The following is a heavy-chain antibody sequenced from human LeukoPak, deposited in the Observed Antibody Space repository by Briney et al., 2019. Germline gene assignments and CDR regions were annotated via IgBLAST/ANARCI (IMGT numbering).Heavy chain of an antibody. CDR1: GFSLSTSGVG. J-gene: IGHJ6*03. CDR2: IYWNDDK. D-gene: IGHD3-10*01. V-gene: IGHV2-5*01. Sequence: SGPTLVKPTQTLTLTCTFSGFSLSTSGVGVGWIRQPPGKALEWLALIYWNDDKRYSPSLKSRLTITKDTSKNQVVLTMTNMDPVDTATYYCAHTQINAPPALWYYYYIDVWGKGTTVTVSS. CDR3: AHTQINAPPALWYYYYIDV.